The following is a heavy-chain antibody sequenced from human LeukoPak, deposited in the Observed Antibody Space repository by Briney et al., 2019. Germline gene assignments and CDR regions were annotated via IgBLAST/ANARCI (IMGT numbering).Heavy chain of an antibody. CDR2: ISGSGTNT. D-gene: IGHD4-17*01. Sequence: AGGSLRLSCAASGLTFSRFALTWVRQAPGKWLEWLSAISGSGTNTYYADSVKGRFTISRDNSKNTLYLQVTSLRSEDTAVYFCGNDPNGDYIGASDFWGQGTMVTVSS. CDR3: GNDPNGDYIGASDF. V-gene: IGHV3-23*01. J-gene: IGHJ3*01. CDR1: GLTFSRFA.